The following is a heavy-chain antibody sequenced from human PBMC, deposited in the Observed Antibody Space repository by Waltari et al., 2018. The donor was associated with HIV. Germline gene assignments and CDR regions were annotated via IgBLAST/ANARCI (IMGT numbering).Heavy chain of an antibody. CDR3: AGGEYYNFWSGSPGCRFDP. J-gene: IGHJ5*02. Sequence: VQWMQSGSEVKKPGSSVKVSCKASGLSYTSYTLSWVRQAPGHGLEWMGRIIPPIGATNYAQKFQGRITITADKSTTTTYLEIQDLRSEDTAIYYCAGGEYYNFWSGSPGCRFDPWGQGTLITVSS. V-gene: IGHV1-69*08. D-gene: IGHD3-3*01. CDR1: GLSYTSYT. CDR2: IIPPIGAT.